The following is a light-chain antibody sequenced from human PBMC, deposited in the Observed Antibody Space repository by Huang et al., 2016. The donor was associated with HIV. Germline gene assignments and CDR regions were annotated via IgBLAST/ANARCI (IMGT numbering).Light chain of an antibody. V-gene: IGKV1-5*03. CDR1: QNIDTW. J-gene: IGKJ1*01. Sequence: DIQMTQSPSTLSASVRDRVTITCRASQNIDTWVAWYQQKPGKPPKGVIYRAYSLESGVQSRFSGSGFGTEFSLTINNLEPDDFAVYYCQQYAAYPWTFGQGTKVEIK. CDR2: RAY. CDR3: QQYAAYPWT.